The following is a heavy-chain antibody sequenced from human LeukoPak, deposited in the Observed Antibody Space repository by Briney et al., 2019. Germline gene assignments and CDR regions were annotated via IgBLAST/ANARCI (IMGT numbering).Heavy chain of an antibody. J-gene: IGHJ4*02. CDR3: AKRIAAHPFDY. D-gene: IGHD6-6*01. Sequence: PSETLSLTCAVYGGSFSGYYWSWIRQPPGKGLEWIGEINHSGSTNYNPSLKSRVTISVDTSKNQFSLKLSSVTAADTAVYYCAKRIAAHPFDYWGQGTLVTVSS. CDR2: INHSGST. V-gene: IGHV4-34*01. CDR1: GGSFSGYY.